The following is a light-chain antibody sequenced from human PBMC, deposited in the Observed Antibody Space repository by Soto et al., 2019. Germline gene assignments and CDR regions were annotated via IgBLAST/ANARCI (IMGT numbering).Light chain of an antibody. CDR3: QQYGTSPRT. CDR2: GAS. J-gene: IGKJ1*01. CDR1: QSVSSSY. Sequence: EIVLTQSPGTLSLSPGERATLSCRASQSVSSSYLAWYQQKPDQAPRLLIDGASSRATGSPDRFSGSGSGTACTSTISRLEPEDFAVYYWQQYGTSPRTFGQGTKVEIK. V-gene: IGKV3-20*01.